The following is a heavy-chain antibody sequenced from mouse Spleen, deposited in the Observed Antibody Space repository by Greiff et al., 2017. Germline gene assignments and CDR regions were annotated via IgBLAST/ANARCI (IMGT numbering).Heavy chain of an antibody. CDR1: GFTFSTYA. V-gene: IGHV5-9-3*01. J-gene: IGHJ4*01. CDR2: INTGGTNI. D-gene: IGHD2-10*01. CDR3: VRQDAYYGNYAMDY. Sequence: EVMLVESGGGSVKLGGSLKLSCAASGFTFSTYAMSWVRQTPEKRLEWVATINTGGTNIFYPDSVKGRFTISRDNAKNTLYLQMSSLKSEDTAMFYCVRQDAYYGNYAMDYWGQGTSVTVSS.